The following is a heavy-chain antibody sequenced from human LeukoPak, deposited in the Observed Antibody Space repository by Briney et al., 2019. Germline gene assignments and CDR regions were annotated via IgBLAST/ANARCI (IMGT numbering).Heavy chain of an antibody. CDR2: VYYSGST. CDR1: GGSISSGGYY. J-gene: IGHJ4*02. CDR3: ARAEDRSHPLGY. V-gene: IGHV4-31*03. D-gene: IGHD2-15*01. Sequence: SEILSLTCTVSGGSISSGGYYWSWIRQHPGKGLEWIGYVYYSGSTYYNPSLKSRVTISVDTSKNQFSLKLSSVTAADTAVYYCARAEDRSHPLGYWGQGTLVTVSS.